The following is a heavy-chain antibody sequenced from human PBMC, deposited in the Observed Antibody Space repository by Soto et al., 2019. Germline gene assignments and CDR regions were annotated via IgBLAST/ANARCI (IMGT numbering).Heavy chain of an antibody. V-gene: IGHV3-30-3*01. CDR2: ISHDGSNK. CDR1: GFSFSSCA. CDR3: ARVNIAVAGIANYFDY. J-gene: IGHJ4*02. Sequence: QVQLVESGGGVVQPGRSLRLSCAASGFSFSSCAMHWVRQAPGKGLEWVADISHDGSNKYYADSVKGRFTISRDNSGNTMYLQMNSLRPDDTAVYYCARVNIAVAGIANYFDYWGQGTLVTVSS. D-gene: IGHD6-19*01.